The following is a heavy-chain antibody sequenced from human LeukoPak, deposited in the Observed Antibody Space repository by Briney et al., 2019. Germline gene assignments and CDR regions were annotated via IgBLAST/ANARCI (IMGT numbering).Heavy chain of an antibody. V-gene: IGHV4-34*01. CDR1: GGSFSGYY. D-gene: IGHD3-9*01. CDR2: INHSGST. J-gene: IGHJ5*02. Sequence: SETLSLTCAVYGGSFSGYYWSWIRQPPGKGLEWIAEINHSGSTNYNPSLKSRVTISVDTSKNQFSLKLSSVTAADTAVYYCARGLGLRYFDWSKNWFDPWGQGTLVAVSS. CDR3: ARGLGLRYFDWSKNWFDP.